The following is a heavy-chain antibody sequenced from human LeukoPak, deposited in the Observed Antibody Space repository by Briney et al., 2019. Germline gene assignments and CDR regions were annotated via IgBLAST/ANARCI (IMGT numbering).Heavy chain of an antibody. D-gene: IGHD3-3*01. CDR2: INPSGGST. CDR1: GYTFTSYY. CDR3: ARGVVIIPYYYYGMGV. Sequence: GASVKVSCKASGYTFTSYYMHWVRQAPGQGLEWMGIINPSGGSTSYAQKFQGRVTTTRDTSTSTVYMELSSLRSEDTAVYYCARGVVIIPYYYYGMGVWGQGTTVTVSS. J-gene: IGHJ6*02. V-gene: IGHV1-46*01.